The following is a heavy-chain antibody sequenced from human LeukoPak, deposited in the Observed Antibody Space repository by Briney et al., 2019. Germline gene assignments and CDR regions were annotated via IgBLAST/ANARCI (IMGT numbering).Heavy chain of an antibody. CDR2: IKSKTDGGTT. J-gene: IGHJ4*02. V-gene: IGHV3-15*01. Sequence: GGSLRLSCAASGFTFSNAWMSWVRQAPGKGLEWVGRIKSKTDGGTTDYAAPVKGRFTISRDDSKNTLYLQMNSLKTEDTAVYYCTTKYYDILTGYPRGDYWGQGTLVTVSS. D-gene: IGHD3-9*01. CDR3: TTKYYDILTGYPRGDY. CDR1: GFTFSNAW.